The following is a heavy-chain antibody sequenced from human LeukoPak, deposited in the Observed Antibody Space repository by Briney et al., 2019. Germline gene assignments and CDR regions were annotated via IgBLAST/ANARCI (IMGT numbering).Heavy chain of an antibody. Sequence: SETLSLTCTASGGSISSSGYYWGWLRQPPGKGLEWIGEINHSGSTNYNPSLKSRVTISVDTSKNQFSLKLSSVTAADTAVYYCAREAPSLYTYYYGSGSSHLNWFDPWGQGTLVTVSS. V-gene: IGHV4-39*07. CDR1: GGSISSSGYY. J-gene: IGHJ5*02. D-gene: IGHD3-10*01. CDR3: AREAPSLYTYYYGSGSSHLNWFDP. CDR2: INHSGST.